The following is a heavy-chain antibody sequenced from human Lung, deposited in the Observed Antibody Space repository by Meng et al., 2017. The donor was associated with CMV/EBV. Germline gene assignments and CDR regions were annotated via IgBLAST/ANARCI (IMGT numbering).Heavy chain of an antibody. D-gene: IGHD6-19*01. CDR1: GGSISSSSYY. J-gene: IGHJ4*02. CDR3: ARPDDSSGWYMPFDY. V-gene: IGHV4-39*01. CDR2: IYYSGST. Sequence: GSXRLXCTVSGGSISSSSYYWGWIRQPPGKGLEWIGSIYYSGSTYYNPSLKSRVTISVDTSKNQFSLKLSSVTAADTAVYYCARPDDSSGWYMPFDYWGQGXLVTVSS.